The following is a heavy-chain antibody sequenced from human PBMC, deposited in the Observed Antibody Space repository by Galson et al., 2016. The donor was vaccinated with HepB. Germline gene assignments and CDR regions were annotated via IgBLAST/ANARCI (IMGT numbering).Heavy chain of an antibody. J-gene: IGHJ6*02. CDR3: ARDQAGIAVAGLSYYYYGMDV. D-gene: IGHD6-19*01. Sequence: SLRLSCAASGFTFSSYSMNWVRQAPGKGLEWVSYISSSSSTIYYADSVKGRFTISRDNAKNSLYLQMNSLRDEDTAVYYCARDQAGIAVAGLSYYYYGMDVWGQGTTVTVSS. V-gene: IGHV3-48*02. CDR2: ISSSSSTI. CDR1: GFTFSSYS.